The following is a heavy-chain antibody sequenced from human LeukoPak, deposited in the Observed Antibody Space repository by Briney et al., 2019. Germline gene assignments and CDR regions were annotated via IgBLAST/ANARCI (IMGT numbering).Heavy chain of an antibody. D-gene: IGHD4-17*01. CDR3: ARARGYGDYYFDY. CDR2: VSANSGKT. V-gene: IGHV1-18*01. CDR1: GYTFSSYG. J-gene: IGHJ4*02. Sequence: ASVKVSCKASGYTFSSYGISWVRQAPGQGLEWMGWVSANSGKTNYAQKVQGRVTMTTDTSTSTAYMELRSLRSDDTAVYYCARARGYGDYYFDYWGQGTLVIVSS.